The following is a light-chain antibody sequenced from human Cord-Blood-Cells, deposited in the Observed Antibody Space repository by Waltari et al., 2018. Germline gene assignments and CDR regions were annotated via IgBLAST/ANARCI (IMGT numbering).Light chain of an antibody. V-gene: IGKV2-30*01. CDR2: TVS. CDR1: HSLVYSDGNTD. J-gene: IGKJ1*01. Sequence: DVVMTQSPLSLPVTLGQPASISCRSSHSLVYSDGNTDCNWFQQRPGQSPRWLIYTVSNRDAGVPDRFSGSGSGTDFTLKFSRVEAEDVGVYYCMQGSSFWTFGQGTKVEIK. CDR3: MQGSSFWT.